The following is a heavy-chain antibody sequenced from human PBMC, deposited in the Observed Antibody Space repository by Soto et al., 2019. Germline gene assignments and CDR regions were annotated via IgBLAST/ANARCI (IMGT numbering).Heavy chain of an antibody. J-gene: IGHJ6*02. CDR2: INPNSGGT. CDR1: GYTFTGYY. CDR3: ARRDPGGYYGMDV. V-gene: IGHV1-2*02. Sequence: QVQLVQSGAEVKKPGASVKVSCKASGYTFTGYYMHWVRQAPGQGLEWMGWINPNSGGTNYAQKFQGGVXXTXDXSISTAYMELSRLRSDDTAVYYCARRDPGGYYGMDVWGQGTTVTVSS. D-gene: IGHD3-10*01.